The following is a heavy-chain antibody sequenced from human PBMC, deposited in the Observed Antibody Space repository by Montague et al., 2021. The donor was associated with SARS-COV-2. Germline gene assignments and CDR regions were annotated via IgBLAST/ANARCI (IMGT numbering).Heavy chain of an antibody. CDR3: ARGARSSWYTYGMGV. Sequence: SETLSLTCAVYGGSFRGDYWSWIRQPPGKGLEWIGEIIHGGGTTYNPTLRSRATISVDTSQNEFSLKLSSVTAADTAVYFCARGARSSWYTYGMGVWGQGTTVTVSS. CDR1: GGSFRGDY. CDR2: IIHGGGT. J-gene: IGHJ6*02. V-gene: IGHV4-34*01. D-gene: IGHD6-13*01.